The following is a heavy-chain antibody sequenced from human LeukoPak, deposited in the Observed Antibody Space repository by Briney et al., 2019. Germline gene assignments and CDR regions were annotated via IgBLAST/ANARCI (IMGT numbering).Heavy chain of an antibody. Sequence: SETLSLICAVSGGSISGFYWSWIRQPPGKGLEWIGYIYYSGDSNYNPSLKSRVTISLDTSKNEVSLKLSSVTAADTAVYYCARHPFANPFDYWGQGTLVTVSS. CDR2: IYYSGDS. CDR1: GGSISGFY. CDR3: ARHPFANPFDY. V-gene: IGHV4-59*08. D-gene: IGHD2-21*01. J-gene: IGHJ4*02.